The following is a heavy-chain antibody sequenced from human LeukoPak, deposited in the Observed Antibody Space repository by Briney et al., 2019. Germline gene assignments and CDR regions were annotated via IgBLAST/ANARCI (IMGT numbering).Heavy chain of an antibody. CDR3: ATDGAGFDT. CDR2: INIAGSNT. V-gene: IGHV3-11*01. Sequence: GGSLRLSCVASGFTFSDYYMSWIRQAPGKGLEWLSYINIAGSNTHYADSVMGRFTVSRDNAKKSLYLQMNNLRAEDTAVYYCATDGAGFDTWGQGVLVTVSS. J-gene: IGHJ5*02. CDR1: GFTFSDYY.